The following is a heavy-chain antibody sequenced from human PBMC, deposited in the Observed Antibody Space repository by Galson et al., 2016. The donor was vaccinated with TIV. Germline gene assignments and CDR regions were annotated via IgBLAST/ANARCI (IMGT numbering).Heavy chain of an antibody. D-gene: IGHD1-26*01. CDR3: ARRYSGSKNGFDM. J-gene: IGHJ3*02. CDR1: GGTFSSYS. Sequence: SVKVSCKASGGTFSSYSVSWVRQAPGQGLEWMGRTIPMVGMTNYAQKLQGKITITADRSTTTAYLELSSLRSEDTAVYYCARRYSGSKNGFDMWGQGTMVTVSS. V-gene: IGHV1-69*02. CDR2: TIPMVGMT.